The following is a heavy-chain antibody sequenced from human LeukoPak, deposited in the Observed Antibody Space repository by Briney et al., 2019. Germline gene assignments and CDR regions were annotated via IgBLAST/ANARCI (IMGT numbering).Heavy chain of an antibody. V-gene: IGHV3-23*01. J-gene: IGHJ5*02. D-gene: IGHD3-10*01. CDR3: AKGAVRGWAHAFDP. CDR2: ISGSGGST. CDR1: GFTFSSCG. Sequence: GGSLRLSCAPSGFTFSSCGMHWVRQAPGKGLEWVSAISGSGGSTYYADSVKGRFTISRDNSKNTLYLQMNSLRAEDTAVYYCAKGAVRGWAHAFDPWGQGTLVTVSS.